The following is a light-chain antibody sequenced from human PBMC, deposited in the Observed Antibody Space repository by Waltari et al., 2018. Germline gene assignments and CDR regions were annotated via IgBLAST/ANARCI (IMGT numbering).Light chain of an antibody. CDR2: DAS. V-gene: IGKV1-5*01. J-gene: IGKJ1*01. Sequence: DIQMTQSPSTLSASVGDRVPITCRACQSIDSWLAWYQQKPGKAPKLLIYDASSLERGVPSRFSGSGSGTEFTLTISSLQPDDFATYYCQQYNSDSQNFGQGTKVEIK. CDR3: QQYNSDSQN. CDR1: QSIDSW.